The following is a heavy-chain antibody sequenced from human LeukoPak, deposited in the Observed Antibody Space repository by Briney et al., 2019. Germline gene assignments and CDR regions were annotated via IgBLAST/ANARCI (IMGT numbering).Heavy chain of an antibody. CDR3: ARGRYGSGSYYFDY. J-gene: IGHJ4*02. D-gene: IGHD3-10*01. CDR2: ISSSGSTI. Sequence: PGGSLRLSCAASGFTFSSYSMNWVRQAPGKGLEWVSYISSSGSTIYYADSVKGRFTISRDNAKNSLYLQMNSLRAEDTAVYYCARGRYGSGSYYFDYWGQGTLVTVSS. V-gene: IGHV3-48*04. CDR1: GFTFSSYS.